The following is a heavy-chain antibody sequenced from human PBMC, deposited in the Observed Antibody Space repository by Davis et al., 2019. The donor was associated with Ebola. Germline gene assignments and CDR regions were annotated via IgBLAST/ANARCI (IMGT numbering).Heavy chain of an antibody. CDR1: GGSISSSSYY. J-gene: IGHJ4*02. CDR2: IYYSGST. Sequence: SETLSLTCTVSGGSISSSSYYWGWIRQPPGKGLEWIGSIYYSGSTYYNPSLKSRVTISVDTSKNQFSLKLSSVTAADTAVYYCARESSSSWQLDYWGQGTLVTVSS. D-gene: IGHD6-13*01. V-gene: IGHV4-39*02. CDR3: ARESSSSWQLDY.